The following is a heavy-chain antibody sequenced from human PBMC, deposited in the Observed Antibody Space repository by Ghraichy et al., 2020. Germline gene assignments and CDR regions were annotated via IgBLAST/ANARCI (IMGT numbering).Heavy chain of an antibody. CDR2: ITSSSEFI. CDR1: GFTFSGYS. CDR3: ARGYKVVRFYYYDGMDV. Sequence: GESLRLSCVASGFTFSGYSMNWVRQAPGKGLEWVSYITSSSEFISYADSVKGRFTISRDNAQNTLDLQMKSLRDEDTAVYYCARGYKVVRFYYYDGMDVWVQGTTVTVSS. V-gene: IGHV3-48*02. D-gene: IGHD2-21*01. J-gene: IGHJ6*02.